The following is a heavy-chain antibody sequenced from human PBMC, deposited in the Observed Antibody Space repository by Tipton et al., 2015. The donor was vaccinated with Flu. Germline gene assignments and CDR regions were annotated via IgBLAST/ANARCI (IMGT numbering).Heavy chain of an antibody. Sequence: TLSLTCTVSGGSISSYYWSCIRQPPGTGLEWIGYFYYCGSTNYNPSLKSRVTISVDTSKNQFSLKLSSVTAADTAVYYCARDLGVAVAGTGCFQHWGQGTLVTVSS. J-gene: IGHJ1*01. CDR2: FYYCGST. CDR3: ARDLGVAVAGTGCFQH. V-gene: IGHV4-59*01. D-gene: IGHD6-19*01. CDR1: GGSISSYY.